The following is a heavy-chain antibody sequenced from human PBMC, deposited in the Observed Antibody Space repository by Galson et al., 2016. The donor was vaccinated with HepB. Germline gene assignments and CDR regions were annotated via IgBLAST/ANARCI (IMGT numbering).Heavy chain of an antibody. V-gene: IGHV3-30*04. J-gene: IGHJ5*02. CDR1: RGSLTGYN. Sequence: SLRLSCAASRGSLTGYNVNWVRQGPGQGLHWLAHITHEGAPIYNTDYVRGRFTISRDDSKRTAALQMDSLGPADTGVYYWARIGRRFTGGNGFDPWGQGTLVIVSS. D-gene: IGHD3-3*01. CDR2: ITHEGAPI. CDR3: ARIGRRFTGGNGFDP.